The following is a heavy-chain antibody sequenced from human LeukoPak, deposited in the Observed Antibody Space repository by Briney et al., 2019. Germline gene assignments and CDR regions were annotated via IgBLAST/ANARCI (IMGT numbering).Heavy chain of an antibody. CDR2: IIPIFGTA. V-gene: IGHV1-69*13. J-gene: IGHJ4*02. Sequence: SVKVSCKASGGTFSSYAISWVRQAPGQGLEWMGGIIPIFGTANYAQKFQGRVTITADESTSTAYMELSSLRSEDMAVYYCARMAPRDFYGSGRYYFDYWGQGTLVTVSS. D-gene: IGHD3-10*01. CDR1: GGTFSSYA. CDR3: ARMAPRDFYGSGRYYFDY.